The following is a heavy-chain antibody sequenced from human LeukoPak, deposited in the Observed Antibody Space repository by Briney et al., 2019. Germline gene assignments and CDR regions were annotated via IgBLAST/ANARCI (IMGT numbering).Heavy chain of an antibody. J-gene: IGHJ4*02. CDR2: IKYDGSRT. V-gene: IGHV3-33*01. D-gene: IGHD3-3*01. CDR1: GMTFERHG. Sequence: GGSLRLSCVVSGMTFERHGMHWVRQSPGKGLEWLAFIKYDGSRTDYEDSVRGRFTISRDNAKNTLYLQLSSLRVEDTAVYYCARRTLFGVIKPPDYWGQGTLVTVSS. CDR3: ARRTLFGVIKPPDY.